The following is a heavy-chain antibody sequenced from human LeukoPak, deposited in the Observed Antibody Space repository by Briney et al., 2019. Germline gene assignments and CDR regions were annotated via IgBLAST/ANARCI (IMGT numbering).Heavy chain of an antibody. D-gene: IGHD6-19*01. J-gene: IGHJ4*02. CDR1: GGSISSSSYY. CDR2: IYYSGST. Sequence: PSETLSLTCTVSGGSISSSSYYWGWIRQPPGKGLEWIGSIYYSGSTYYNPSLKSRVTISVDTSKNQFSLKLSSVTAADTAVYYCARRQSSSEDFDYWGQGTLVTVSS. V-gene: IGHV4-39*01. CDR3: ARRQSSSEDFDY.